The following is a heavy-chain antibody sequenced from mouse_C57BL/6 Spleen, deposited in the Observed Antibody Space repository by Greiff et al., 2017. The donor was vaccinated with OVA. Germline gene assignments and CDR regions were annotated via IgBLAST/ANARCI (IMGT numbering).Heavy chain of an antibody. D-gene: IGHD2-1*01. CDR2: ISYDGSN. CDR1: GYSITSGYY. V-gene: IGHV3-6*01. J-gene: IGHJ4*01. CDR3: AREGYGNYGGFMDY. Sequence: ESGPGLVKPSQSLSLTCSVTGYSITSGYYWNWIRQFPGNKLEWMGYISYDGSNNYNPSLKNRISITRDTSKNQFFLKLNSVTTEDTATYYCAREGYGNYGGFMDYWGQGTSVTVSS.